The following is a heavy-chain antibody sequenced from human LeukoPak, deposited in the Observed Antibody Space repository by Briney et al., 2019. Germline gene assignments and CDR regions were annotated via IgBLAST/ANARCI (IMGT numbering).Heavy chain of an antibody. J-gene: IGHJ4*02. CDR2: IKRKSDGGTP. CDR3: ATDQGFIYYFDY. V-gene: IGHV3-15*01. CDR1: GFPFNNAW. D-gene: IGHD3-10*01. Sequence: PGGSLRLSCAASGFPFNNAWMSWVRQAPGKGLEWVGRIKRKSDGGTPDYAAPVEGRFTISRDDSKSILYLQMSSLKTEDTAVYYCATDQGFIYYFDYWGQETLVTVSS.